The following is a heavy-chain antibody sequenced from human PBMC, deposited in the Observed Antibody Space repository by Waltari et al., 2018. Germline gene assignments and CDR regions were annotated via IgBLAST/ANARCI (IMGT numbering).Heavy chain of an antibody. CDR1: GYTFTGYY. J-gene: IGHJ4*02. D-gene: IGHD2-21*01. CDR2: INPNSGGT. CDR3: ARSSFSYCGGYCPEGW. Sequence: QVQLVQSGAEVKKPGASVKVSCKASGYTFTGYYMHWVRQAPGQGLEWMGWINPNSGGTNYAQKFQGRVTMTRDTSISTAYMELSRLRSDDTAVYYCARSSFSYCGGYCPEGWWGQGTLVTVSS. V-gene: IGHV1-2*02.